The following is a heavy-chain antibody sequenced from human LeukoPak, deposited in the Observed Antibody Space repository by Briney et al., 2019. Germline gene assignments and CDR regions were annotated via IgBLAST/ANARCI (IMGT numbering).Heavy chain of an antibody. CDR3: ARGTNNYDILTGYWVFDY. CDR1: GSSISNYY. J-gene: IGHJ4*02. Sequence: SETLSLTCTVSGSSISNYYWSWIRQPAGKGLEWIGRIYTGGSTNYNPSLKSRVTMSIDTSKNQFSLKLSSVTAADTAVYYCARGTNNYDILTGYWVFDYWGQGTLVTVPS. V-gene: IGHV4-4*07. CDR2: IYTGGST. D-gene: IGHD3-9*01.